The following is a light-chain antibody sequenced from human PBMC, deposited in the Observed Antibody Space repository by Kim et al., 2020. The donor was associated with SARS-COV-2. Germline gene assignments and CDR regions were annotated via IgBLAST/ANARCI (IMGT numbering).Light chain of an antibody. CDR2: DVS. CDR3: SSYTSSNPWV. Sequence: GQSITISCTGTSSDVGGYNYVSWYQQHPGKAPKLMIYDVSNRPSGVSNRFSGSKSGNTASLTISGLQAEDEADYYCSSYTSSNPWVFGGGTQLTVL. V-gene: IGLV2-14*03. CDR1: SSDVGGYNY. J-gene: IGLJ3*02.